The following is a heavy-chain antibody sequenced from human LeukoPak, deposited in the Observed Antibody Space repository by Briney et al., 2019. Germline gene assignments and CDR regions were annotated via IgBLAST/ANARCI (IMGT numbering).Heavy chain of an antibody. CDR3: ARDRVGASFDY. V-gene: IGHV4-31*03. D-gene: IGHD1-26*01. J-gene: IGHJ4*02. Sequence: SETLSLTCTVSGGSISSGGYYWSWIRQHPGKGLEWIGYIYYSGSTYYNPSLKSRVTISVDTSKNQFSLKLSSVTAADTAGYYCARDRVGASFDYWGQGTLVTVSS. CDR1: GGSISSGGYY. CDR2: IYYSGST.